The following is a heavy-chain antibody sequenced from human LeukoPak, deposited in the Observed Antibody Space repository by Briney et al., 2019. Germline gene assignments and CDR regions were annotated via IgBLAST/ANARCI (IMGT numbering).Heavy chain of an antibody. CDR1: GFTFSSYG. D-gene: IGHD5-12*01. Sequence: PGGSLRLSCASSGFTFSSYGMHWVRQAPGKGLEWVAVIWYDGSNKYYADSVKGRFTISRDNSKNTLYLQMNSLRAEDTAVYYCARDLTYSGYDYEDYWGQGTLVTVSS. CDR3: ARDLTYSGYDYEDY. V-gene: IGHV3-33*01. CDR2: IWYDGSNK. J-gene: IGHJ4*02.